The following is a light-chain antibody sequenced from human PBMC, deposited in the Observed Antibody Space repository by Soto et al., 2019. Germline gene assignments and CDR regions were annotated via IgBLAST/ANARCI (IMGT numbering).Light chain of an antibody. V-gene: IGLV1-40*01. CDR1: SSNVGAGYD. CDR3: SSYAGSNNYV. J-gene: IGLJ1*01. CDR2: GNN. Sequence: QSVLTQPPSVSGAPGQRVTISCTGSSSNVGAGYDLHWYQQLPGRAPKLLIYGNNNRPSGVPDRFSGSKSGTLASLAITGLQAEDEADYYCSSYAGSNNYVFGTGTKVTVL.